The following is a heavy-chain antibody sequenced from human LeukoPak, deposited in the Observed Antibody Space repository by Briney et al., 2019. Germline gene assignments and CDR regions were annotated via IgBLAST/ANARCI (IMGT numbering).Heavy chain of an antibody. D-gene: IGHD3-22*01. J-gene: IGHJ4*02. V-gene: IGHV3-30-3*01. CDR2: ISYDGSNK. CDR3: ARGRGVVVTPFDY. Sequence: GESLRLSCAASGFTFSSYAMHWVRQAPGKGLEWVAVISYDGSNKYYADSVKGRFTISRDNSKNTLYLQMNSLRAEDTAVYYCARGRGVVVTPFDYWGQGTLVTVSS. CDR1: GFTFSSYA.